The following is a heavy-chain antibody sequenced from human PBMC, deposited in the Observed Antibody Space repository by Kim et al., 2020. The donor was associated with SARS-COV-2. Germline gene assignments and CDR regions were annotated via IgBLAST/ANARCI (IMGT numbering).Heavy chain of an antibody. D-gene: IGHD3-22*01. J-gene: IGHJ3*02. V-gene: IGHV4-4*02. Sequence: SETLSLTCAVSGGSISSSNWWSWVRQPPGKGLEWIGEIYHSGSTNYNPSLKSRVTISVDKSKNQFSLKLSSVTAADTAVYYCARDLNYYDSSGYSHNAFDIWGQGTMVTVSS. CDR3: ARDLNYYDSSGYSHNAFDI. CDR1: GGSISSSNW. CDR2: IYHSGST.